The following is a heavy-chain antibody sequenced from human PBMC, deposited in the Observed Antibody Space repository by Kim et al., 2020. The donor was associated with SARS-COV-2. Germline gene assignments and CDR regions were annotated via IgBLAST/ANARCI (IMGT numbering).Heavy chain of an antibody. J-gene: IGHJ5*02. CDR3: ARERVPRMGANQNWFDP. Sequence: SETLSLTCTVSGGSISSSSYYWGWIRQPPGKGLEWIGSIYYSGSTYYNPSLKSRVTISVDTSKNQFSLKLSSVTAADTAVCYCARERVPRMGANQNWFDPWGQGTLVTVSS. CDR1: GGSISSSSYY. V-gene: IGHV4-39*02. CDR2: IYYSGST. D-gene: IGHD2-15*01.